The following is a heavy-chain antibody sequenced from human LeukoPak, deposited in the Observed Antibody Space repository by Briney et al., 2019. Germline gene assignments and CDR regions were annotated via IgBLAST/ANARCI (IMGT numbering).Heavy chain of an antibody. V-gene: IGHV3-30*18. D-gene: IGHD3-10*01. CDR3: ANGGGY. Sequence: PGGSLRLSCAASGFTFSSYGMHWVRQAPGKGLEWVAVISYDGSNKYYADSVKGRFTISRDNSKNTLYLQMNSLRAEDTAVYYRANGGGYWGQGTLVTVSS. J-gene: IGHJ4*02. CDR2: ISYDGSNK. CDR1: GFTFSSYG.